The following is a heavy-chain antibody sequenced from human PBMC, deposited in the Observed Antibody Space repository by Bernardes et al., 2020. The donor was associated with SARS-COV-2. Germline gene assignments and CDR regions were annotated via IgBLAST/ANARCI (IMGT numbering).Heavy chain of an antibody. CDR2: IYYSGST. V-gene: IGHV4-61*01. J-gene: IGHJ4*02. D-gene: IGHD5-12*01. Sequence: SETLSLTCTVSGGSVSSGSYYWSWIRQPPGKGLEWIGYIYYSGSTNYNPSLKSRVTISVDTSKNQFSLKLSSVTAADTAVYYCARASGYSGYDNPFDYWGQGTLVTVSS. CDR3: ARASGYSGYDNPFDY. CDR1: GGSVSSGSYY.